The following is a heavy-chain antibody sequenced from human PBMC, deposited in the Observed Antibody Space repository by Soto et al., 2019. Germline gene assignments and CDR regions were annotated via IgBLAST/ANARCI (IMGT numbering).Heavy chain of an antibody. CDR2: INHSGST. J-gene: IGHJ6*03. Sequence: QVQLQQWGAGLLKPSETLSLTCAVYGGSFSGYYWSWIRQPPGKGLEWIGEINHSGSTNYNPSLKDRATKPVDTAKNQFSLKLSSVTAADTAVYYCATNYYNMDVGGKGTTVTVSS. CDR3: ATNYYNMDV. V-gene: IGHV4-34*01. CDR1: GGSFSGYY.